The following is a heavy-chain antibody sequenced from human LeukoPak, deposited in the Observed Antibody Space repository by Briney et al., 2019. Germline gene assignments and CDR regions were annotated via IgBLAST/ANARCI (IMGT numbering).Heavy chain of an antibody. CDR1: GGTFTSYA. J-gene: IGHJ4*02. CDR3: ARARDTAVAGDY. D-gene: IGHD6-19*01. V-gene: IGHV1-69*05. Sequence: ASVKVSCKASGGTFTSYAISWVRQAPGQGLEWMGGVIPIFGTANYAQKFQGRVTITTDESTSTAYMELSSLRSEDTAVYYCARARDTAVAGDYWGQGTLVTVSS. CDR2: VIPIFGTA.